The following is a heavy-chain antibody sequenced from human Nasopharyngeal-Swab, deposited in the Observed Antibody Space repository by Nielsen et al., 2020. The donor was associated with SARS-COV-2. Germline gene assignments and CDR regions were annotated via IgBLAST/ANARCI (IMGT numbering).Heavy chain of an antibody. CDR2: ISGSGGST. J-gene: IGHJ4*02. CDR1: GFTCSSYA. D-gene: IGHD6-13*01. Sequence: GGSLRLSCAASGFTCSSYAMSWVRQAPGKGLEWVSAISGSGGSTYYADSVKGRFTISRDNSKNTLYLQLNSLRAEDTAVYYCAREFRRYSSSWPFDYWGQGTLVTVSS. V-gene: IGHV3-23*01. CDR3: AREFRRYSSSWPFDY.